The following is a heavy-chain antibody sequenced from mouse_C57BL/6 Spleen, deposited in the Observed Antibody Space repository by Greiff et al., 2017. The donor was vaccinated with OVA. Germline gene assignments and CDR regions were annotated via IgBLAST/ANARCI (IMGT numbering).Heavy chain of an antibody. D-gene: IGHD2-4*01. Sequence: VQLQQSGPELVKPGASVKISCKASGYTFTDYYMNWVKQSHGKSLEWIGDINPNNGGTSYNQKFKGKATLTVDKSSSTAYMELRSLTSEDSAVYYCARTGDYDYDGYYAMDYWGQGTSVTVSS. CDR2: INPNNGGT. J-gene: IGHJ4*01. V-gene: IGHV1-26*01. CDR1: GYTFTDYY. CDR3: ARTGDYDYDGYYAMDY.